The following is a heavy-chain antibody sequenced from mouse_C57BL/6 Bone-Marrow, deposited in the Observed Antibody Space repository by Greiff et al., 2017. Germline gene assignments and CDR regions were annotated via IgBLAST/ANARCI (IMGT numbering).Heavy chain of an antibody. V-gene: IGHV1-55*01. Sequence: QVQLQQPGAELVKPGASVKMSCKASGFTFTSYWITWVKQTPGQGLEWIGDIYPGSGSTYYHEKIKSMATLTVDTSSSTAYMQLSSLTSEDAAVYCCTSPHAYFHYSMDYWGQGTSVSVSS. CDR1: GFTFTSYW. D-gene: IGHD2-3*01. CDR3: TSPHAYFHYSMDY. CDR2: IYPGSGST. J-gene: IGHJ4*01.